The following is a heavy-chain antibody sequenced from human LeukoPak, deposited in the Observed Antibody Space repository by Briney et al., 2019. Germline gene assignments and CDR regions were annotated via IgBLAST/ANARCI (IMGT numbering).Heavy chain of an antibody. Sequence: GGSLRLSCAASGFTFSSYWMSWVRQAPGKGLEWVANIKQDGSEKYYVDSVKGRFTISRDNAKNSLYLQMNSLRAEDTAVYYCAKEVVGATQPLYYFDFWGQGTLVTVSS. CDR3: AKEVVGATQPLYYFDF. V-gene: IGHV3-7*01. CDR1: GFTFSSYW. J-gene: IGHJ4*02. D-gene: IGHD1-26*01. CDR2: IKQDGSEK.